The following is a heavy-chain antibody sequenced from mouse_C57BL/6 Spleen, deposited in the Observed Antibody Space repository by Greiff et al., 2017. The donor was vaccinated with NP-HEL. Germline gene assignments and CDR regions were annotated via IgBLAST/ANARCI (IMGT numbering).Heavy chain of an antibody. J-gene: IGHJ1*03. CDR2: IDPSDSYT. D-gene: IGHD2-5*01. Sequence: VQLQQPGAELVKPGASVKLSCKASGYTFTSYWMQWVKQRPGQGLEWIGEIDPSDSYTNYNQKFKGKATLTVDTSSSTAYMQLSSLTSEDSAVYYCAPAYYSNQLDVWGTGTTVTVSS. V-gene: IGHV1-50*01. CDR3: APAYYSNQLDV. CDR1: GYTFTSYW.